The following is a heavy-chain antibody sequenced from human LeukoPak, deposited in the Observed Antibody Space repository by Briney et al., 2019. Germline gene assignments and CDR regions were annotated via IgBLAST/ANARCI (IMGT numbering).Heavy chain of an antibody. J-gene: IGHJ6*02. CDR3: ARGGGLDV. CDR2: INHNGNVN. V-gene: IGHV3-7*03. D-gene: IGHD3-16*01. CDR1: GFTFSSYI. Sequence: GGSLRLSCAASGFTFSSYIMNWVRQAPGKGLEWVASINHNGNVNYYVDSVKGRFTISRDNAKNSLYLQMSNLRAEDTAVYFCARGGGLDVWGQGATVTVSS.